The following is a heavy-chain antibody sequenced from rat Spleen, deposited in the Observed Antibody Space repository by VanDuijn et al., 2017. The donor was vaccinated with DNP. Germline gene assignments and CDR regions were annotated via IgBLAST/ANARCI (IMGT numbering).Heavy chain of an antibody. D-gene: IGHD1-4*01. V-gene: IGHV5-62*01. CDR2: ISSSSGT. CDR1: GFTFSSYG. Sequence: VQLVETGGGLVQPGGSLKLSCVASGFTFSSYGMHWIRQAPGKGLDWVAFISSSSGTVYADAVKERFTISRDNAKNTLYLQLNSLKSEDTAIYYCTRDGYGYWGQGVMVTVSS. J-gene: IGHJ2*01. CDR3: TRDGYGY.